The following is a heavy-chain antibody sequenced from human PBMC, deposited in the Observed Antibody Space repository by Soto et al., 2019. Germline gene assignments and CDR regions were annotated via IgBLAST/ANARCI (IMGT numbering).Heavy chain of an antibody. CDR3: ARGNYYAFGY. CDR1: GGSISSYY. D-gene: IGHD3-10*01. CDR2: IYYSGST. Sequence: ETLSLTCTVSGGSISSYYWSWIRQPPGKGLEWIGYIYYSGSTNYNPSLKSRVTISVDTSKNQFSLKLSSVTAADTAVYYCARGNYYAFGYWGQGTLVTVSS. V-gene: IGHV4-59*01. J-gene: IGHJ4*02.